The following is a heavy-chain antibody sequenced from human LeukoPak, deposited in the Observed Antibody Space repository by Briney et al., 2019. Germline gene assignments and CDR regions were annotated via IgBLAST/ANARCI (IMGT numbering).Heavy chain of an antibody. CDR2: ISGSGTII. D-gene: IGHD1-7*01. J-gene: IGHJ3*02. Sequence: GGSLRLSCAASGFTFSDYYMGWIRQAPGKGLEWLSYISGSGTIIFYVDSVKGRFTISRENAQNSLDLHMTSLRAEDTAVYYCGRDFGLIGTKRSFDIWGQGTMVTVSS. V-gene: IGHV3-11*01. CDR1: GFTFSDYY. CDR3: GRDFGLIGTKRSFDI.